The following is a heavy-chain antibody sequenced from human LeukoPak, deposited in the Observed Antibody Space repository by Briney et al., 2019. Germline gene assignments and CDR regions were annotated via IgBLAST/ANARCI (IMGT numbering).Heavy chain of an antibody. Sequence: GGSLRLSCTGSGFTLGDYGMSWVRQAPGKGLEWVGFMRSKAYGGTTEYAASVKGRFTVSRDDSKSIAYLQMNSLKTEDTAVYYCARTGETMVRGVIMGFPIDYWGHGTLVTVSS. CDR2: MRSKAYGGTT. J-gene: IGHJ4*01. CDR1: GFTLGDYG. V-gene: IGHV3-49*04. CDR3: ARTGETMVRGVIMGFPIDY. D-gene: IGHD3-10*01.